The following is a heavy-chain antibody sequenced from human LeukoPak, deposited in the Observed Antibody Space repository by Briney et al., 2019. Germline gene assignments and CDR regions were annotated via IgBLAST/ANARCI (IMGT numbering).Heavy chain of an antibody. Sequence: PGGSLRLSCAASGFTFSSYSMNWVRQAPGKGLEWVSYISSSSSTIYYADSVKGRFTISRDNAKNSLYLQMNSLRAEDTAVYYCARDCGCSGWYQFDLWGQGTLVTVSS. D-gene: IGHD6-19*01. CDR2: ISSSSSTI. V-gene: IGHV3-48*04. J-gene: IGHJ5*02. CDR1: GFTFSSYS. CDR3: ARDCGCSGWYQFDL.